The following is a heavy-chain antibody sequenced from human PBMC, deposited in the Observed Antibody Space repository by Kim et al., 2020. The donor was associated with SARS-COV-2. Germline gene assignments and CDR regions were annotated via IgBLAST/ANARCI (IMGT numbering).Heavy chain of an antibody. Sequence: RKSRVTISVDTSKNQFSLKLSSVTAADTAVYYCARTRITMIVVVTHFDYWGQGTLVTVSS. D-gene: IGHD3-22*01. J-gene: IGHJ4*02. CDR3: ARTRITMIVVVTHFDY. V-gene: IGHV4-31*02.